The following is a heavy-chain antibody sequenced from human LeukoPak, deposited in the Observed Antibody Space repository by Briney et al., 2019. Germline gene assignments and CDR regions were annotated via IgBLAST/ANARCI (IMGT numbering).Heavy chain of an antibody. Sequence: GGSLRFSCAASGFTFSSYAMRWVRQAPGKGLEWVAVISYDGSNKYYADSVKGRFTISRDNSKNTLYLQMNSLRAEDTAVYYCARDHYWGQGTLVTVSS. CDR2: ISYDGSNK. CDR1: GFTFSSYA. CDR3: ARDHY. J-gene: IGHJ4*02. V-gene: IGHV3-30-3*01.